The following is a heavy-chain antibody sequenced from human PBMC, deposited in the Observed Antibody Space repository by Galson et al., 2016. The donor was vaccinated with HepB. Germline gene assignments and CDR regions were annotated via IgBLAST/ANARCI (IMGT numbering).Heavy chain of an antibody. D-gene: IGHD3-9*01. J-gene: IGHJ4*02. Sequence: PALVKPTQTLTLTCTFSGFSLSTSGMCVSWIRQPPGKALEWLALIEWDDDKYYNTSLRTRLTISKDTSKNQVVLTMTNMDPVDTATYFCARDFYDILTGSHTPFYQWGQGTLVTVSS. CDR2: IEWDDDK. V-gene: IGHV2-70*13. CDR1: GFSLSTSGMC. CDR3: ARDFYDILTGSHTPFYQ.